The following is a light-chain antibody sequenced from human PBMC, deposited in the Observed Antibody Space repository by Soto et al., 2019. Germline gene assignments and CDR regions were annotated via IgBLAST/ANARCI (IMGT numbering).Light chain of an antibody. CDR2: EVT. Sequence: QSALTQPASVSGSPGQSITISCTGTSSDVGGYNYVSWYQQHPGKAPKLLIYEVTYRPSGVSNRFSGSKSGNTASLTISGLQAEYEADYFCGSYTSSNTLVFGTGTKLTVL. CDR1: SSDVGGYNY. V-gene: IGLV2-14*03. J-gene: IGLJ1*01. CDR3: GSYTSSNTLV.